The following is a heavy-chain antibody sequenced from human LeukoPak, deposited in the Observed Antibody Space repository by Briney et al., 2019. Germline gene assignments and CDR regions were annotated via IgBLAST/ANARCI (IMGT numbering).Heavy chain of an antibody. Sequence: PSETLSLTCTVSGGSISSSSYYWGWIRQPPGKGLEWIGNIYYSGSTYYNPSLKSRVTISVDTSKNQFSLKLSSVTAADTAVYYCARHRDDYIWGSYRYLGWIDYWGQGTLVTVSS. CDR1: GGSISSSSYY. CDR2: IYYSGST. D-gene: IGHD3-16*02. J-gene: IGHJ4*02. V-gene: IGHV4-39*01. CDR3: ARHRDDYIWGSYRYLGWIDY.